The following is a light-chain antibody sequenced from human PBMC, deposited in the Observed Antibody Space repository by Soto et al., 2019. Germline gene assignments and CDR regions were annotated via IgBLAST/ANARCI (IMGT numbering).Light chain of an antibody. Sequence: QSVLTQPASVSGSPGQSITISCTGTSSDVGRYTYVSLYQLHPGQAPKLLVYEVSNRPSGVSNRFSGSKSGNTASLTISGLQDEDEADYYCSSSTSSAAYVFGTGTKLTVL. CDR3: SSSTSSAAYV. J-gene: IGLJ1*01. CDR2: EVS. CDR1: SSDVGRYTY. V-gene: IGLV2-14*01.